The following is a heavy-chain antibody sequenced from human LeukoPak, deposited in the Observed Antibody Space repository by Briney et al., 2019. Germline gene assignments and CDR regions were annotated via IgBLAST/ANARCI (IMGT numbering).Heavy chain of an antibody. V-gene: IGHV3-23*01. CDR1: GFTFSSYA. Sequence: PGESLRLSCAASGFTFSSYAMSWVCQAPGKGLEWVSAISGSGSSTYYADSVKGRFTISRDNSKNTLYLQMNSLRAEDTAVYYCAKDLDVVLVAAFFDYWGQGTLVTVSS. CDR3: AKDLDVVLVAAFFDY. CDR2: ISGSGSST. J-gene: IGHJ4*02. D-gene: IGHD2-15*01.